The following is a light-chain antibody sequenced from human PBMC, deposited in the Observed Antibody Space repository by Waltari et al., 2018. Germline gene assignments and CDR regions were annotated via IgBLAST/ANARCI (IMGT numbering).Light chain of an antibody. V-gene: IGLV2-23*02. CDR3: CSYAGSSTWV. CDR1: SSDVGTYNL. Sequence: QSALTQPASVSGSPGHSVTISCTGSSSDVGTYNLVSWYQQHPGKAPKFIIYDVTKRPSGVSNRFSGSKSGNTASLTISGLQAEDEAAYYCCSYAGSSTWVFGGGTKLTVL. J-gene: IGLJ3*02. CDR2: DVT.